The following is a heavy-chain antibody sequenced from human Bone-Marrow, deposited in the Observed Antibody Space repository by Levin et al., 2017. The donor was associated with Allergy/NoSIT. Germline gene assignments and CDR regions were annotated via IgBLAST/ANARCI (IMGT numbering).Heavy chain of an antibody. CDR3: ATEVWNDGLGFDY. V-gene: IGHV1-24*01. D-gene: IGHD1-1*01. CDR2: FDPEDGET. J-gene: IGHJ4*02. CDR1: GYTLTELS. Sequence: GESLKISCQVSGYTLTELSMHWVRQAPGKGLEWMGGFDPEDGETIYAQKFQGRVTMTEDTSTDTAYMELSSLRSEDTAVYYCATEVWNDGLGFDYWGQGTLVTVSS.